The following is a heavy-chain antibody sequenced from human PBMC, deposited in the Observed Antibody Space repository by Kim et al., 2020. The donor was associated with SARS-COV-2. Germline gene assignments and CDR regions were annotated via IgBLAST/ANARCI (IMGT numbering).Heavy chain of an antibody. CDR3: ARVGQREYYCDY. CDR2: IYYSGST. Sequence: SETLSLTCTVSGGSISSYYWSWIRQPPGKGLEWIGYIYYSGSTNYNPSLKSRATISVDTSKNQFSLKLSSVTAADTAVYYCARVGQREYYCDYWGQGTLITVSS. V-gene: IGHV4-59*13. CDR1: GGSISSYY. J-gene: IGHJ4*02. D-gene: IGHD3-10*01.